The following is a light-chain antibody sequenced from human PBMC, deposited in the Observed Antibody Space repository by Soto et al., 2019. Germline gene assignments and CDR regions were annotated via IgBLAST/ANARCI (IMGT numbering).Light chain of an antibody. J-gene: IGLJ3*02. CDR3: NSYTRSTSVV. CDR2: DVS. Sequence: QSALTQPASVSGSPGQSITISCSGTSNDVGDYNYVSWYQQHPGKAPKLIIYDVSNRPSGVSNRFSGSKSGNTASLTISGLQAEDEADYYCNSYTRSTSVVFGGGTKLTV. V-gene: IGLV2-14*01. CDR1: SNDVGDYNY.